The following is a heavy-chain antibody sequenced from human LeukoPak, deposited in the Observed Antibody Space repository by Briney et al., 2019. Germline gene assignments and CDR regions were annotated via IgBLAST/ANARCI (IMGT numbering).Heavy chain of an antibody. Sequence: SETLSLTCTVSGGSISSYYWSWIRQPAGKGLEWIGRIDTSGNTNYNPSLKSRVTMSVDTSKNQFSLKLSSVTAADTAVYYCARDMGYSGYDYFDYWGQGTLVTVSS. CDR2: IDTSGNT. CDR3: ARDMGYSGYDYFDY. J-gene: IGHJ4*02. CDR1: GGSISSYY. D-gene: IGHD5-12*01. V-gene: IGHV4-4*07.